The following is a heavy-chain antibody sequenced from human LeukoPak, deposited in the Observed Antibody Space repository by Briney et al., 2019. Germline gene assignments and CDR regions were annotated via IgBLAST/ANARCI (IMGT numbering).Heavy chain of an antibody. Sequence: GRSLRLSCAASGFTFSSYAMHWVRQAPGKGLEWVTIISYDGNNKYYADSVKGRFTISRDNSKNTLYLQMNSLRAEDTAVYYCAKGVVVAATYDYWGQGTLVTVSS. V-gene: IGHV3-30*04. CDR3: AKGVVVAATYDY. CDR2: ISYDGNNK. CDR1: GFTFSSYA. J-gene: IGHJ4*02. D-gene: IGHD2-15*01.